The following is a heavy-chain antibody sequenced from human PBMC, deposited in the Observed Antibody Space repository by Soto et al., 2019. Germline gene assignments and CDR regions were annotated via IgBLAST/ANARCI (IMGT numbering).Heavy chain of an antibody. D-gene: IGHD6-13*01. CDR3: ARAEYSSSWSPYYYYYGMDV. CDR1: GFTFDSYP. V-gene: IGHV3-30*14. Sequence: QVQLVESGGGVVQPGRSLRLSCAVSGFTFDSYPMHWVRQAPGKGLEWVAVVSYDGTKEYYADSVKGRFTISRDNSKSTLSLQMNNLRADDTAVYYCARAEYSSSWSPYYYYYGMDVWGQGTTVTVSS. CDR2: VSYDGTKE. J-gene: IGHJ6*02.